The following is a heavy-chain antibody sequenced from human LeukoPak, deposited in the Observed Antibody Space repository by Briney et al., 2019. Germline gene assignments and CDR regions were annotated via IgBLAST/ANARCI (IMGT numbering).Heavy chain of an antibody. Sequence: GGSLRLSCAASGFTFSSYSMNWVRQAPGKGLEWVSSISSSSSYIYYADSVKGRFTISRDNAKNSLYLQMNSLRAEDTAVYYCARGLAHQPSWAYCYGSGSYDYFDYWGQGTLVTVSS. CDR1: GFTFSSYS. CDR3: ARGLAHQPSWAYCYGSGSYDYFDY. J-gene: IGHJ4*02. V-gene: IGHV3-21*01. D-gene: IGHD3-10*01. CDR2: ISSSSSYI.